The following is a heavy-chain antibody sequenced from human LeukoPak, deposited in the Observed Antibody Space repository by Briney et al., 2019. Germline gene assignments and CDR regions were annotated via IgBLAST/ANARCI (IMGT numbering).Heavy chain of an antibody. V-gene: IGHV1-69*13. J-gene: IGHJ4*02. Sequence: ASVKVSCKASGYTFTSYAISWVRQAPGQGLEWMGGIIPIFGTANYAQKFQGRVTITADESTSTAYMELSSLRSEDTAVYYCATDIVVVPAAWYSTALRYWGQGTLVTVSS. CDR2: IIPIFGTA. CDR1: GYTFTSYA. CDR3: ATDIVVVPAAWYSTALRY. D-gene: IGHD2-2*01.